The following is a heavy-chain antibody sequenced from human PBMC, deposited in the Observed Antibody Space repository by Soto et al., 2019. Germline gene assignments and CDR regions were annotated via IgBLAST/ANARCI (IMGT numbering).Heavy chain of an antibody. J-gene: IGHJ6*03. V-gene: IGHV1-46*03. D-gene: IGHD6-6*01. CDR3: ARDRDSSSRKRGHYYYYMDV. Sequence: ASVKVSCKASGYTFTSYYMHWVRQAPGQGLEWMGIINPSGGSTSYAQKFQGRVTMTRDTSTSTVYMELSSLRSEDTAVYYCARDRDSSSRKRGHYYYYMDVWGKGTTVTVSS. CDR2: INPSGGST. CDR1: GYTFTSYY.